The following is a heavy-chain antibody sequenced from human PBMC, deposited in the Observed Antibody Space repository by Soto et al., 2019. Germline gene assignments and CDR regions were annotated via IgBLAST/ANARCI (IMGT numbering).Heavy chain of an antibody. V-gene: IGHV4-59*01. CDR3: ARDQVTIFGVVPTGWFDP. J-gene: IGHJ5*02. CDR1: GGSISSYY. CDR2: IYYSGST. D-gene: IGHD3-3*01. Sequence: SETLSLTCTVSGGSISSYYWSWIRQPPGKGLEWIGYIYYSGSTNYNPSLKSRVTISVDTSKNQFSLKLSSVTAADTAVYYCARDQVTIFGVVPTGWFDPWGQGTLVTVS.